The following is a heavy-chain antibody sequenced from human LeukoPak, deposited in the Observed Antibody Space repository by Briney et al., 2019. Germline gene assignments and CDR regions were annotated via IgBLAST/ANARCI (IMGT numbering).Heavy chain of an antibody. CDR3: AKDEVSCGSCYLS. J-gene: IGHJ4*02. CDR1: GVTFSSFG. Sequence: GGSLRLSCAASGVTFSSFGMHWVREAPGKGLGWVSVISYDESTTYYADSVKGRFTISRDNSKNTLYLQMNTLSAADTAVYYCAKDEVSCGSCYLSWGQGTLVTVSS. V-gene: IGHV3-33*05. CDR2: ISYDESTT. D-gene: IGHD2-15*01.